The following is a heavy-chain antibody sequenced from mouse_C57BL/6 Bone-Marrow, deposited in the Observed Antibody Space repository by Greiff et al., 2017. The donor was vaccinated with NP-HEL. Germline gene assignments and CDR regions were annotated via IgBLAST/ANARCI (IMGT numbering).Heavy chain of an antibody. CDR1: GFSLTSYA. CDR2: IWTGGGT. Sequence: VQLMESGPGLVAPSPSLSISCTASGFSLTSYAISWVRQPPGKGLEWLGVIWTGGGTTYNSALKSRLSISKDNSKSQVFLKMNRLQTDDTARYDCARCDYGYYFDYWGQGTTLTVSS. CDR3: ARCDYGYYFDY. J-gene: IGHJ2*01. D-gene: IGHD1-1*02. V-gene: IGHV2-9-1*01.